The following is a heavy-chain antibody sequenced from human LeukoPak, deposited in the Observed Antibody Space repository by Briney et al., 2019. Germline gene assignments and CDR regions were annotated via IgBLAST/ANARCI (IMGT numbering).Heavy chain of an antibody. CDR3: ASADYGGG. J-gene: IGHJ3*01. V-gene: IGHV3-48*01. D-gene: IGHD4-17*01. CDR2: ISSSSTI. Sequence: GGSLRLSCAASGFTFSSYSMNWVRQAPGKGLEWVSYISSSSTIYYADSVKGRFTISRDNAKNSLYLQMNSLRAEDTAVYYCASADYGGGWGQGTMVTVSS. CDR1: GFTFSSYS.